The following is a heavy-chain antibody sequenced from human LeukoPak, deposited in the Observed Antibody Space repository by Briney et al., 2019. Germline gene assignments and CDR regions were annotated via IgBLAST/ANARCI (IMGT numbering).Heavy chain of an antibody. Sequence: GGTLRLSCAASGFTFSSYWMHWVRQAPGKGLVWVSRINSDGSSTSYADSVKGRFTISRDNAKNTLYLQMNSLRAGDTAVYYCARWEYSSSSGGNLFDPWGQGTLVTVSS. D-gene: IGHD6-6*01. CDR2: INSDGSST. CDR3: ARWEYSSSSGGNLFDP. J-gene: IGHJ5*02. CDR1: GFTFSSYW. V-gene: IGHV3-74*01.